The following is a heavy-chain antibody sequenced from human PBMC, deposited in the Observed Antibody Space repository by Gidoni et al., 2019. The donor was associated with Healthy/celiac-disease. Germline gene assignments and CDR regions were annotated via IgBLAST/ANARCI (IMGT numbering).Heavy chain of an antibody. V-gene: IGHV3-33*01. CDR3: ARAYYYYDSSGYVVDY. CDR2: IWYDGSNK. Sequence: QVQLVESGGGVVQPGRSLRLSCDASGFTFSRYGMHWVRQAPGKGLEWVAVIWYDGSNKYYADSVKGRFTISRDNSKNTLYLQMNSLRAEDTAVYYCARAYYYYDSSGYVVDYWGQGTLVTVSS. CDR1: GFTFSRYG. J-gene: IGHJ4*02. D-gene: IGHD3-22*01.